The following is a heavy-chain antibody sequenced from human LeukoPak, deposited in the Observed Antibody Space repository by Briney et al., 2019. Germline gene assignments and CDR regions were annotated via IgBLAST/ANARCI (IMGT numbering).Heavy chain of an antibody. J-gene: IGHJ6*04. CDR1: GFTFSSSW. CDR3: ARDPGYESWSPFWGGMDV. Sequence: GGSLRLSCAASGFTFSSSWMHWVRQAPGKGLVWVSRITRDGSSTTYADSGKGRFTTYRDNAKNTLYLQMDSLRDDDTAVYYCARDPGYESWSPFWGGMDVWGNGTTVIVSS. CDR2: ITRDGSST. D-gene: IGHD3-16*01. V-gene: IGHV3-74*01.